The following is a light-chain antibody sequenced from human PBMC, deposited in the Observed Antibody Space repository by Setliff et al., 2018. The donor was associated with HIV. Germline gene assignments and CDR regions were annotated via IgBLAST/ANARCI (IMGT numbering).Light chain of an antibody. CDR1: SSDLGAYNY. CDR3: SSYAGSNNYV. V-gene: IGLV2-8*01. J-gene: IGLJ1*01. CDR2: EVS. Sequence: QSALTQPPSASGSPGQSVTISCTGTSSDLGAYNYVSWYQQHPGKAPKLMIYEVSQRPSGVPDRFSGSKSGNTASLTVSGLQAEDEADYYCSSYAGSNNYVVGSGTKVTVL.